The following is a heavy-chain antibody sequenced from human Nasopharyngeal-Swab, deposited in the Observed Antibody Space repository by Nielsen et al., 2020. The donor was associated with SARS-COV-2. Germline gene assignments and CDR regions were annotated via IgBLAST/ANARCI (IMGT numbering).Heavy chain of an antibody. CDR3: ARDPAHEVYSSSWYYFEY. J-gene: IGHJ4*02. D-gene: IGHD6-13*01. CDR2: IWYDGSHK. Sequence: GESLKISCAASGFTFSSYGMHWARQAPGKGLEWVAVIWYDGSHKYYADSVKGRFTISRDNSKNTLYLQMNSLRAEDTAVYYCARDPAHEVYSSSWYYFEYWGQGALVTVSS. CDR1: GFTFSSYG. V-gene: IGHV3-33*01.